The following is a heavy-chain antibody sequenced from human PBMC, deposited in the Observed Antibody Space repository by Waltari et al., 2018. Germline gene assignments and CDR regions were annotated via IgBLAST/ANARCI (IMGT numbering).Heavy chain of an antibody. J-gene: IGHJ4*02. CDR3: ARRVGATGYFDL. CDR1: GYSFPNYW. V-gene: IGHV5-51*01. D-gene: IGHD1-26*01. CDR2: VFPADSET. Sequence: EVQLVQSGGEIKKPGESLKISCQGSGYSFPNYWIGWVRQLPGKGPEWMGSVFPADSETIYSPFFLGQVTVSADKSITTAYLQWSSLKTSDTGIYYCARRVGATGYFDLWGLGTLVTVSS.